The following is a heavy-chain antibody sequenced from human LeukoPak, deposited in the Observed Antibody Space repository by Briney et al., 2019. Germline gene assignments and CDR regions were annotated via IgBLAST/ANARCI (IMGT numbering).Heavy chain of an antibody. D-gene: IGHD6-19*01. V-gene: IGHV3-11*03. Sequence: GGSLRLSCAASGFTFSDYYMSWIRQAPGKGLEWVSYISSSSSYTNYADSVKGRFTISRDNAKNTLYLQMNSLRVEDTAVYYCARLSPIAVAGDEDYWGQGTLVTVSS. CDR2: ISSSSSYT. J-gene: IGHJ4*02. CDR1: GFTFSDYY. CDR3: ARLSPIAVAGDEDY.